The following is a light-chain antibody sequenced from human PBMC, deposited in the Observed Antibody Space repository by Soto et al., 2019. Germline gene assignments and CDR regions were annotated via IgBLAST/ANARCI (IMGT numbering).Light chain of an antibody. CDR2: DAS. V-gene: IGKV3-11*01. CDR3: QQRSNWPLT. CDR1: QSVSSY. Sequence: EIVWTQSPATLSCSPGERATLSCRASQSVSSYLAWYQQKPGQAPRLLIYDASNRATGIPPRFSGSGSGTDFTLTISSLEPADSAVYYCQQRSNWPLTFGGGTQVEI. J-gene: IGKJ4*01.